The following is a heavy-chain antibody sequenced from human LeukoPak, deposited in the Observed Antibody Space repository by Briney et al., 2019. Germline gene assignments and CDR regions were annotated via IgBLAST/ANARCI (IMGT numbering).Heavy chain of an antibody. J-gene: IGHJ6*03. CDR1: GFTFSSKA. V-gene: IGHV3-23*01. Sequence: PGGSLRLSCAASGFTFSSKAMSWVRQAPGKGLEWASGISSSAGRTYYADSVKGRFTISRANSKNTLFLQMNSLRAEDTAVYYCARGYGYYYYMDVWGKGTTVTVSS. CDR3: ARGYGYYYYMDV. CDR2: ISSSAGRT. D-gene: IGHD3-10*01.